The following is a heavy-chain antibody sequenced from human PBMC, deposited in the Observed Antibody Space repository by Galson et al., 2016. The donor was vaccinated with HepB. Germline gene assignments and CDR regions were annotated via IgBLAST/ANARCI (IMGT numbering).Heavy chain of an antibody. D-gene: IGHD3-10*01. J-gene: IGHJ3*02. CDR2: ISSDGSIT. Sequence: SLRLSCAASGFTLSSSSMHWVRQAPGKGLVWVSRISSDGSITIYADSVKGRFTISRDNAKNTLYEQMNSLRAEDTAVYYCAREGGSGALDIWGQGTMVTVSS. CDR1: GFTLSSSS. V-gene: IGHV3-74*01. CDR3: AREGGSGALDI.